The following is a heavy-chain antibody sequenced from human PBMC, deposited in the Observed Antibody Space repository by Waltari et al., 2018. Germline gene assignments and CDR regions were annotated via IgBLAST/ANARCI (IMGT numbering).Heavy chain of an antibody. V-gene: IGHV3-30*18. CDR1: GFTFSSYG. CDR2: ISYGGSNK. J-gene: IGHJ3*02. D-gene: IGHD3-16*01. CDR3: AKRLFLFFGGHDAFDI. Sequence: QVQLVESGGGVVQPGRSLRLSCAASGFTFSSYGMHWVRQAPGKGLEWVAVISYGGSNKDYADSVKGRFTISRDNSKNTLYLQMNSLRAEDTAVYYCAKRLFLFFGGHDAFDIWGQGTMVTVSS.